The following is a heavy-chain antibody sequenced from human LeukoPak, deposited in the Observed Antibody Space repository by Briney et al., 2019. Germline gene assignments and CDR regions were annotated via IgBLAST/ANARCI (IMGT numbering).Heavy chain of an antibody. J-gene: IGHJ5*02. Sequence: PSETLSLTCAVSGGSVSSSYYYWGWIRQPPGKGLEWIGSVYYSGSTYYNPSLKSRVTISVDTSKNQFSLKLSSVTAADTAVYYCARSGSRGYCSSTSCQGTNWFDPWGQGTLVTVSS. CDR3: ARSGSRGYCSSTSCQGTNWFDP. V-gene: IGHV4-39*07. D-gene: IGHD2-2*01. CDR1: GGSVSSSYYY. CDR2: VYYSGST.